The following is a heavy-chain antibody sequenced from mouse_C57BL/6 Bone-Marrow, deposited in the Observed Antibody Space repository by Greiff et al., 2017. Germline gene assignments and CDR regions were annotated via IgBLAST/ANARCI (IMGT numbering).Heavy chain of an antibody. CDR3: AHCNYFYWYFAV. CDR2: LDPNSGGT. CDR1: GYTFTSYW. Sequence: VQLQQPGAELVKPGASVKLSCKASGYTFTSYWMHWMKQRPGRGLEWIGRLDPNSGGTKYNEKFKSTATLTVDKPSSTAYMQLSSLTSEDSAVYYCAHCNYFYWYFAVWGTGTTVTVSS. J-gene: IGHJ1*03. D-gene: IGHD2-1*01. V-gene: IGHV1-72*01.